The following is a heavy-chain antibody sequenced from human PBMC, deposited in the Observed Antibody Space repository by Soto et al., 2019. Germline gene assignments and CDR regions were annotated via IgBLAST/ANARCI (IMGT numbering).Heavy chain of an antibody. Sequence: QVQLQESGPGLVKPSQTLSLTCTVSGGSISSGGYYWSWIRQHPGKGLEWIGYIYYSGSTYYNPSVKSRVTISVDTSKNQFSLKLSSVTAADTAVYYCARRRGYSGYDLTKNYYYYYGMDVWGQGTTVTVSS. CDR2: IYYSGST. D-gene: IGHD5-12*01. CDR1: GGSISSGGYY. J-gene: IGHJ6*02. V-gene: IGHV4-31*03. CDR3: ARRRGYSGYDLTKNYYYYYGMDV.